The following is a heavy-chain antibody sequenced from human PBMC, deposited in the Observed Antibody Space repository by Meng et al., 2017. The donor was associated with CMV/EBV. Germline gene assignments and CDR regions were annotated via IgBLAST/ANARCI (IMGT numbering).Heavy chain of an antibody. J-gene: IGHJ6*02. V-gene: IGHV1-69*10. CDR2: IIPILGIA. Sequence: SVKVSCKASVGTFSSYAISWVRQAPGQGLEWMGGIIPILGIANYAQKFQGRVTITADKSTSTAYMELSSLRSEDTAVYYCARDYTTGYYYYYGMDVWGQGTTVTVSS. D-gene: IGHD3-9*01. CDR3: ARDYTTGYYYYYGMDV. CDR1: VGTFSSYA.